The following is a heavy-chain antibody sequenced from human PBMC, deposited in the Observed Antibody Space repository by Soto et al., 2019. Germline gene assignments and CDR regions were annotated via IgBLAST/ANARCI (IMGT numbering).Heavy chain of an antibody. CDR2: IKQDGSEK. J-gene: IGHJ5*02. CDR3: ARDNGLAGSFDP. CDR1: GFIFTNYW. Sequence: PEGSLILSCAASGFIFTNYWMNWVRQAPGKGLEWVANIKQDGSEKYYADSVKGRFTISRDNAKNSLFLQMHSRRDEDTAVYYCARDNGLAGSFDPWGQGTLVTVSS. D-gene: IGHD2-21*01. V-gene: IGHV3-7*01.